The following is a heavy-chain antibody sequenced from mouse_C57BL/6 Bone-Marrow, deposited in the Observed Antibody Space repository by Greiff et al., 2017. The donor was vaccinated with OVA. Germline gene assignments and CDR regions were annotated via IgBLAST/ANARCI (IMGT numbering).Heavy chain of an antibody. CDR3: TTYITTVVALYAMDY. V-gene: IGHV14-4*01. J-gene: IGHJ4*01. D-gene: IGHD1-1*01. CDR2: IDPENGDT. Sequence: EVKVVESGAELVRPGASVKLSCTASGFNIKDDYMHWVKQRPEQGLEWIGWIDPENGDTEYASKFQGKATITADTSSNTAYLQLSSLTSEDTAVYYCTTYITTVVALYAMDYWGQGTSVTVSS. CDR1: GFNIKDDY.